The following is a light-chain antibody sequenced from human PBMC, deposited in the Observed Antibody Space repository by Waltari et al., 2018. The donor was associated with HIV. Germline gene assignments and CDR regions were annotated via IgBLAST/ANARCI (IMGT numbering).Light chain of an antibody. CDR1: SGYIHYE. V-gene: IGLV9-49*01. Sequence: QPALTQTPFASASLGTSVTLTCTLSSGYIHYEVDWYQQRPGKGPRVVRRVGTGGIVGSKGDGIPDRFSVLASGLNRYLTIKNIQEEDESAYYCGADHGSGTNFMYVFGTGTKVTV. CDR2: VGTGGIVG. J-gene: IGLJ1*01. CDR3: GADHGSGTNFMYV.